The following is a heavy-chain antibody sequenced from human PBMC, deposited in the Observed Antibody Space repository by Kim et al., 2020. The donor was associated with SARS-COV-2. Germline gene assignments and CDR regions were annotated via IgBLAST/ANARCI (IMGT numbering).Heavy chain of an antibody. Sequence: GGSLRLSCAASEFTFRHYAMTWVRQAPGKGLEWVASVSGSGSFTYYADSVKGRFTISRDNSKNTMSLQMNSLRAEDTAVYYCARTDKHYYDSTGYYYGM. CDR2: VSGSGSFT. CDR3: ARTDKHYYDSTGYYYGM. V-gene: IGHV3-23*01. D-gene: IGHD3-22*01. J-gene: IGHJ6*01. CDR1: EFTFRHYA.